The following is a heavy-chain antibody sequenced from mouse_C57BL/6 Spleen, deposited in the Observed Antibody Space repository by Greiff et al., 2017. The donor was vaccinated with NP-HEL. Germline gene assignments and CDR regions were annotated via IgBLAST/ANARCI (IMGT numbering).Heavy chain of an antibody. D-gene: IGHD1-1*01. Sequence: DVMLVESGGGLVKPGGSLKLSCAASGFTFSDYGMHWVRQAPEKGLEWVAYISSGSSTIYYADTVKGRFTISRDNAKNTLFLQMTSLRSEDTAMYYCARDYYGSSYGYFDVWGTGTTVTVSS. J-gene: IGHJ1*03. V-gene: IGHV5-17*01. CDR2: ISSGSSTI. CDR1: GFTFSDYG. CDR3: ARDYYGSSYGYFDV.